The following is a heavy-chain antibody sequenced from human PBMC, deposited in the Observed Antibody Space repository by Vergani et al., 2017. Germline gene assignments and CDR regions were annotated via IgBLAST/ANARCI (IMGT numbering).Heavy chain of an antibody. V-gene: IGHV3-7*01. CDR3: AREVTIFGVVKSRNNWCDP. Sequence: EVQLVDSGGGLVQPGGSLRLSCAASGFTFSIYWMSWVRQAPGKGLEWVANIKQDGSEKYYVDSVKGRFTISRDNAKNSLYLQMRSLRAEDTAVYYCAREVTIFGVVKSRNNWCDPWGQGTLVTVSS. CDR1: GFTFSIYW. D-gene: IGHD3-3*01. J-gene: IGHJ5*02. CDR2: IKQDGSEK.